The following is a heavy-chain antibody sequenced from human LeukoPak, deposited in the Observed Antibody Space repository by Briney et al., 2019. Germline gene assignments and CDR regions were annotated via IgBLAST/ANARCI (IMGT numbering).Heavy chain of an antibody. Sequence: SETLSLTCTVSGGSISSSTSYWGWIRQPPWKGLDRNGNIYYSGSTYYNPSLKSRVTISVYTSKKQFSLRLSSVTAADTAVYYCARYYCGGDCYSGYFDYWGQGTLATVSS. CDR1: GGSISSSTSY. CDR3: ARYYCGGDCYSGYFDY. J-gene: IGHJ4*02. CDR2: IYYSGST. D-gene: IGHD2-21*02. V-gene: IGHV4-39*01.